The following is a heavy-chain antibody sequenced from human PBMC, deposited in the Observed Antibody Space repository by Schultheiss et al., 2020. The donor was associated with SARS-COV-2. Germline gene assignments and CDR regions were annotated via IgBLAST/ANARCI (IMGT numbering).Heavy chain of an antibody. CDR1: GFPFRTYG. CDR3: AKVSSSGWYASAWFDP. J-gene: IGHJ5*02. V-gene: IGHV3-33*06. CDR2: IWYDGNNK. D-gene: IGHD6-19*01. Sequence: GESLKISCETSGFPFRTYGMHWVRQAPGKGLEWVASIWYDGNNKVYADSVKGRFTISRDNSKSTLYLQIDSLRDGDTATYYCAKVSSSGWYASAWFDPWGQGTLVTVSS.